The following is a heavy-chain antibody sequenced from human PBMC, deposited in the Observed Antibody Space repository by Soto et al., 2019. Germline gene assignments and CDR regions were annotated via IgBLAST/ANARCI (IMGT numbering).Heavy chain of an antibody. J-gene: IGHJ3*02. CDR2: IWYDGSNK. CDR1: GFTFSSYG. CDR3: ARDPGAATGDAFDI. D-gene: IGHD1-1*01. Sequence: HPGGSLRLSCAASGFTFSSYGMHWVRQAPGKGLEWVAVIWYDGSNKYYADSVKGRFTISRDNSKNTLYLQMNSLRAEDTAVYYCARDPGAATGDAFDIWGQGTMVTVSS. V-gene: IGHV3-33*01.